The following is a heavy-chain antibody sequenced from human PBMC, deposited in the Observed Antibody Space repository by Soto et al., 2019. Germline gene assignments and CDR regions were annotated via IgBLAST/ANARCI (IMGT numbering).Heavy chain of an antibody. D-gene: IGHD3-10*01. CDR1: GYTFTGYY. J-gene: IGHJ4*02. CDR2: INPNSGGT. CDR3: ARARGRAMVRGVGFDY. V-gene: IGHV1-2*04. Sequence: QMQLVQSGAEVKKPGASVKVSCKASGYTFTGYYMHWVRQAPGQGLEWMGWINPNSGGTNYAQKFQGWVTMTRDTSISKAYMELSRLRSDDTAVYYCARARGRAMVRGVGFDYWGQGTLVTVSS.